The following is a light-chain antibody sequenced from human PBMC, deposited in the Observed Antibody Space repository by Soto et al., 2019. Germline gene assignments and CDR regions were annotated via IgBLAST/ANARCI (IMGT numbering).Light chain of an antibody. V-gene: IGKV3-20*01. J-gene: IGKJ1*01. CDR2: VAS. CDR1: QPVRNNF. CDR3: QQYSSSSRT. Sequence: EIVLTQSPDTLSLSPGERATLSGRASQPVRNNFLAWYQQKPGQAPRLLISVASSRATGIPDRFSGSGSGTDFSLTISRLEPEDFAVYYCQQYSSSSRTFGQGTKVDIK.